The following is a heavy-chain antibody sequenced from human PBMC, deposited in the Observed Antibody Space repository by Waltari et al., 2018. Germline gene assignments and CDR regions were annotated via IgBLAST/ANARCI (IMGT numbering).Heavy chain of an antibody. Sequence: GPGLVKPSQTLSLTCTVSGGSISSGDYYWSWIRQPPGQGLEWIGYIYYSGSTYYNTSLKSRVTISVDTSKNQFSLKLSSVTAADTAVYYCARVVRGYSYGFALWYFDLWGRGTLVTVSS. J-gene: IGHJ2*01. V-gene: IGHV4-30-4*08. CDR1: GGSISSGDYY. D-gene: IGHD5-18*01. CDR3: ARVVRGYSYGFALWYFDL. CDR2: IYYSGST.